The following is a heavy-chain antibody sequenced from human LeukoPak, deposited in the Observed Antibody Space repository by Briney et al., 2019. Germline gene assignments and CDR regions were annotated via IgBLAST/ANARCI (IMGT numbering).Heavy chain of an antibody. Sequence: GGSLRLSCAAAGFTFFSYSVNCVGQAPGKGLEWVSYVSRSSSTISYADSVKGRFTISRDNAKNSLYLQMNSLRDEDTAVYYCASVLGSVRYRHAFDIWGQGTMVTVSS. J-gene: IGHJ3*02. D-gene: IGHD1-26*01. CDR1: GFTFFSYS. CDR2: VSRSSSTI. V-gene: IGHV3-48*02. CDR3: ASVLGSVRYRHAFDI.